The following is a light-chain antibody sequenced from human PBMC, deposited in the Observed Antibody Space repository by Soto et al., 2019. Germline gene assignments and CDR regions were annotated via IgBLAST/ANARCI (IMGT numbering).Light chain of an antibody. CDR1: QGIANY. CDR2: AAS. J-gene: IGKJ1*01. V-gene: IGKV1-27*01. CDR3: QNYNDAPRT. Sequence: DIQMTQSPSSLSASVGDRVTITCRASQGIANYLAWYQQKPGKVPKLLVYAASTLHSGAPSRFSGSGSGTDFTLTISSLQPADVATYYCQNYNDAPRTFGHGTKVDIK.